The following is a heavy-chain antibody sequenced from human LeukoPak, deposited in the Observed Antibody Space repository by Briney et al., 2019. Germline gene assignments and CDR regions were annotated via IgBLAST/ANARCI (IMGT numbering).Heavy chain of an antibody. J-gene: IGHJ4*02. V-gene: IGHV3-7*01. CDR3: AREQQLVIFDY. Sequence: PGGSLRLSCAASGFTFSSYRMSWAPQAPGKGLEGVANIKQEGSEKYYVDSVKGRFTISRDNAKNSLYLQMNSLRAEDTAVYYCAREQQLVIFDYWGQGTLVTVSS. CDR2: IKQEGSEK. D-gene: IGHD6-13*01. CDR1: GFTFSSYR.